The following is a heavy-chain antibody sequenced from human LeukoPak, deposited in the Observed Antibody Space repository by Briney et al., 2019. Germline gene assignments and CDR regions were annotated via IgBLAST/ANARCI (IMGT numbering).Heavy chain of an antibody. V-gene: IGHV3-23*01. Sequence: GGSLRLSCAASGFTVSSNHMSWVRQAPGKGLEWVSAISGSGGSTYYADSVKGRFTISRDNSKNTLYLQMNSLRAEDTAVYYCAKDSSSGWFRGYYYGMDVWGQGTTVTVSS. J-gene: IGHJ6*02. CDR2: ISGSGGST. CDR1: GFTVSSNH. CDR3: AKDSSSGWFRGYYYGMDV. D-gene: IGHD6-19*01.